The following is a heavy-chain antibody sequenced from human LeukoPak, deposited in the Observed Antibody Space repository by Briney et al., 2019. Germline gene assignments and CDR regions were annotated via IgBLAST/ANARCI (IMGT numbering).Heavy chain of an antibody. V-gene: IGHV3-48*03. CDR2: ISSSGSTI. D-gene: IGHD6-6*01. CDR3: AKANPSYAFDI. CDR1: GFTFSSYE. Sequence: GGSLRLSCAASGFTFSSYEMNWVRQAPGKGLEWVSYISSSGSTIYYADSVKGRFTISRDNAKSSLYLQMNSLRAEDTAVYYCAKANPSYAFDIWGQGTMVTVSS. J-gene: IGHJ3*02.